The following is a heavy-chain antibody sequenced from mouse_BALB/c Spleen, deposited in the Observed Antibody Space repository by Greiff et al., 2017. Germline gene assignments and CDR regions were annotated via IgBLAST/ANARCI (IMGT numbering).Heavy chain of an antibody. CDR3: ARDRGYRAWFAY. CDR1: GFTFSDYY. D-gene: IGHD2-12*01. CDR2: ISDGGSYT. Sequence: EVKLVESGGGLVKPGGSLKLSCAASGFTFSDYYMYWVRQTPEKRLEWVATISDGGSYTYYPDSVKGRFTISRDNAKNNLYLQMSSLKSEDTAMYYCARDRGYRAWFAYWGQGTLVTVSA. J-gene: IGHJ3*01. V-gene: IGHV5-4*02.